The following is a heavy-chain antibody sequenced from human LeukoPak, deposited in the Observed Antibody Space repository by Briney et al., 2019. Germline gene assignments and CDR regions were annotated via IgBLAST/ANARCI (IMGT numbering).Heavy chain of an antibody. D-gene: IGHD5-18*01. V-gene: IGHV3-23*01. Sequence: GGSLRLSCAASGFTFSSYAMSWVRQAPGKGLEWVSTISGSAGSTYYADSVKGRFTISRDNSKNTLYLQMNSLRAEDTAVYYCAKWGAGGYNPFFDYWGQGTLVTVSS. J-gene: IGHJ4*02. CDR1: GFTFSSYA. CDR2: ISGSAGST. CDR3: AKWGAGGYNPFFDY.